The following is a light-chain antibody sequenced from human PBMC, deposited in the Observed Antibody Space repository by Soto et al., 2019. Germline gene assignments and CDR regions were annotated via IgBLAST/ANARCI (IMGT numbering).Light chain of an antibody. J-gene: IGLJ2*01. Sequence: QSALTQPPSASGSPGQSVAISCTGTSSDVGGYNFVSWYQQHPGKAPKVLIYEVSKRASGVPDRFSGSKSGNTASLTVSGLRAEDEADYYCSSYAGSNNVLFGGGTKLTVL. CDR1: SSDVGGYNF. V-gene: IGLV2-8*01. CDR3: SSYAGSNNVL. CDR2: EVS.